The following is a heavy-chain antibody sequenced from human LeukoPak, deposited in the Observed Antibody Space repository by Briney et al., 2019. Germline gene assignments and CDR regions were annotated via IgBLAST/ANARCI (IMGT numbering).Heavy chain of an antibody. Sequence: GRSLRLSCAASGFTFSSYAMHWVRQAPGKGREGVAVISYDGSNKYYADSVKGRFTISRDNSKNTLYLQMNSLRAEDTAVYYCARDGVYYGSGYYYYYYYMDVWGKGTTVTVSS. D-gene: IGHD3-10*01. CDR2: ISYDGSNK. V-gene: IGHV3-30*04. CDR3: ARDGVYYGSGYYYYYYYMDV. J-gene: IGHJ6*03. CDR1: GFTFSSYA.